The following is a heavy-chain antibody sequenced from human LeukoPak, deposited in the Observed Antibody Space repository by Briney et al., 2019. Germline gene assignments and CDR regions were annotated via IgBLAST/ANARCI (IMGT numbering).Heavy chain of an antibody. Sequence: GGSLRLSCAGSGFPFSIHGMNWVRQAPGKGLEWVSGISPGGGPTYYADSVKGRFTVSRDDSKNTLYLQMNNLRAEDTAVYYCARVADAWELHDSIFDYWGQGTLVTVSS. CDR3: ARVADAWELHDSIFDY. D-gene: IGHD1-26*01. CDR1: GFPFSIHG. V-gene: IGHV3-23*01. J-gene: IGHJ4*02. CDR2: ISPGGGPT.